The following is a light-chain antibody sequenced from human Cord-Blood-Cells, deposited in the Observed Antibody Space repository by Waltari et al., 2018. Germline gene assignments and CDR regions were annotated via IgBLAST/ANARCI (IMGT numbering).Light chain of an antibody. CDR1: SSDVGGYNY. CDR3: CSYAGSYTFV. V-gene: IGLV2-11*01. J-gene: IGLJ2*01. CDR2: DVS. Sequence: QSALTQPRSVSGSPGQSVTISCTGTSSDVGGYNYFSWYQQPPGKAPKLMIYDVSKRPSGVPDRFSGSKSGNTASLTISGLQAEDEADYYCCSYAGSYTFVFGGGTKLTVL.